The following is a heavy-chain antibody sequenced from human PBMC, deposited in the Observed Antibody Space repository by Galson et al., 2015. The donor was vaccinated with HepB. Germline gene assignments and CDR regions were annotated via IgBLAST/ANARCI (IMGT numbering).Heavy chain of an antibody. V-gene: IGHV1-69*13. CDR3: AILELEDIVVVPAAIGGWFDP. CDR2: IIPIFGTA. J-gene: IGHJ5*02. CDR1: GGTFSSYA. D-gene: IGHD2-2*02. Sequence: SVKVSCKASGGTFSSYAISWVRQAPGQGLEWMGGIIPIFGTANYAQKFQGRVTITADESTSTAYMELSSLRSEDTAVYYCAILELEDIVVVPAAIGGWFDPWGQGTLVTVSS.